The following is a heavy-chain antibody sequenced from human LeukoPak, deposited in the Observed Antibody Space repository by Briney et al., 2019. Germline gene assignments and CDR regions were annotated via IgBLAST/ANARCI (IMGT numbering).Heavy chain of an antibody. CDR1: GFTFSSYS. D-gene: IGHD3-16*02. V-gene: IGHV3-21*01. Sequence: PGGSLRLSCAASGFTFSSYSMNWVRQAPGKGLEWVSSISSSSSYIYYADSVKGRFTISRDNAKNSLYLQMNSLRAEDTAVYYCARDNSQDYIWGSYRPDNWFDPWGQGTLVTVSS. CDR3: ARDNSQDYIWGSYRPDNWFDP. CDR2: ISSSSSYI. J-gene: IGHJ5*02.